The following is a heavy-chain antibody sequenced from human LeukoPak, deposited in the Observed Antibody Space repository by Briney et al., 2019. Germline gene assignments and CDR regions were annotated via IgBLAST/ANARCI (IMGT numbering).Heavy chain of an antibody. D-gene: IGHD5-18*01. V-gene: IGHV3-21*01. CDR1: GFTFSSYS. CDR2: ISSSSSYI. Sequence: GGSLRLSCAASGFTFSSYSMNWVRRAPGKGLEWVSSISSSSSYIYYADSVKGRFTISGDNAKNSLYLQMNSLRAEDTAVYYCANNLTDVDTAMVSDYWGQGTLVTVSS. J-gene: IGHJ4*02. CDR3: ANNLTDVDTAMVSDY.